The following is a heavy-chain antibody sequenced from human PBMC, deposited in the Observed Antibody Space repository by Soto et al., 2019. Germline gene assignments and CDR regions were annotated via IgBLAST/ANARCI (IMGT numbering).Heavy chain of an antibody. CDR1: GFTFSSYG. CDR2: IWYDGSNK. V-gene: IGHV3-33*01. CDR3: ARAPAATGLYYYYGMDV. Sequence: QVQLVESGGGEVQPGRSLRLSCAASGFTFSSYGMHWVRQAPGKGLEWVAVIWYDGSNKYYADSVKGRFTISRDNSKNTLYLQMNSLRAEYTAVYYCARAPAATGLYYYYGMDVWGQGTTVTVSS. D-gene: IGHD2-2*01. J-gene: IGHJ6*02.